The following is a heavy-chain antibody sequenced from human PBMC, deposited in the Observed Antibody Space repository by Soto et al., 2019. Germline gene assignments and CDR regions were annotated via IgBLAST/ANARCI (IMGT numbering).Heavy chain of an antibody. CDR2: IFYAGNT. D-gene: IGHD6-13*01. V-gene: IGHV4-39*01. CDR3: ARQAAAPGIDLWFDP. CDR1: GGSISSSRSY. J-gene: IGHJ5*02. Sequence: QLQLQESGPGLVKPSETLSLTCNVSGGSISSSRSYWAWFRQPPGKELEWIAHIFYAGNTYYNPSLKSRVTVSVATSKHQFSLKLDSVTAADTAVYYCARQAAAPGIDLWFDPWGQGTLVTVSS.